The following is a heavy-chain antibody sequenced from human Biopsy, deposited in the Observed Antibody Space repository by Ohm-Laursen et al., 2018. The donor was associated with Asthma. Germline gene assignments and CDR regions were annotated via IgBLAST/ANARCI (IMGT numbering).Heavy chain of an antibody. J-gene: IGHJ6*02. CDR3: ARRGYDSEGYDWYFGMDV. D-gene: IGHD3-22*01. CDR1: GFTFSSYG. Sequence: SLRLSCTASGFTFSSYGMHWVRQAPGKGLEWVAGLTFDATNKYYADSVKGRLSVSRDNPRNTLYLLINSLRAEDTAVYYCARRGYDSEGYDWYFGMDVWGQGTTVTVSS. CDR2: LTFDATNK. V-gene: IGHV3-30*03.